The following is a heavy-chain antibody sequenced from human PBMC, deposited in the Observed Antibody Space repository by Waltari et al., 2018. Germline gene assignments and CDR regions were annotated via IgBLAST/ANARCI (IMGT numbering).Heavy chain of an antibody. D-gene: IGHD3-10*01. V-gene: IGHV3-7*03. Sequence: EVLLVESGGGLVQPGGSLRLPCAASGFTFRGYWMTWVRQTPGKGPEWVANINQDGSERNYVDSVKGRFTVSRDNAKNLLYLQINSLRADDTAIYYCTRDRRGTPLFDYWGQGTLVTVSS. CDR3: TRDRRGTPLFDY. CDR2: INQDGSER. J-gene: IGHJ4*02. CDR1: GFTFRGYW.